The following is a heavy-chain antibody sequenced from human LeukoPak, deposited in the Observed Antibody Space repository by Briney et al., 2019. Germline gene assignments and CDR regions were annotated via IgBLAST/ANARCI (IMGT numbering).Heavy chain of an antibody. J-gene: IGHJ4*02. Sequence: GGSLRLSCTAPGFIFSSYEMNWVRQAPGKGLEWVSDISSSGSPIYYADSVKGRFTVSRDNAKNSLYLQMSSLRAEDTAVYYCARTMAFWGQGTLVAVSS. CDR2: ISSSGSPI. CDR1: GFIFSSYE. V-gene: IGHV3-48*03. CDR3: ARTMAF. D-gene: IGHD5-24*01.